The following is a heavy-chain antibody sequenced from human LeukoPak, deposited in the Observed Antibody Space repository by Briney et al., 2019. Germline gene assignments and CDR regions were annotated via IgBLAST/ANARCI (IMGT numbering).Heavy chain of an antibody. Sequence: GESLKISCKGSGYRFTNYWIGWVRQMPGKGLEWMGIIYPGDSETRYSPSFQGQVTISADKSISTAYLQWSSLKASDTAMYYCARNPFYGGNHYFDYWGQGTLVTVSS. D-gene: IGHD4-23*01. CDR3: ARNPFYGGNHYFDY. V-gene: IGHV5-51*01. CDR2: IYPGDSET. J-gene: IGHJ4*02. CDR1: GYRFTNYW.